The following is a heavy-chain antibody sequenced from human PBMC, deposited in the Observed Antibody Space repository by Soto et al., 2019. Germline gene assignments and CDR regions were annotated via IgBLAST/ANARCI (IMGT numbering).Heavy chain of an antibody. CDR3: AKEADILNWFDP. CDR2: ISSSSSTI. V-gene: IGHV3-48*01. D-gene: IGHD3-9*01. J-gene: IGHJ5*02. Sequence: GGSLRLSCVDSGFTFSSYSMNWVRQAPGKGLEWVSYISSSSSTIYYADSVKGRFTISRDNAKNALYLQMNSLRAEDTAVYYCAKEADILNWFDPWGQGTLVTVSS. CDR1: GFTFSSYS.